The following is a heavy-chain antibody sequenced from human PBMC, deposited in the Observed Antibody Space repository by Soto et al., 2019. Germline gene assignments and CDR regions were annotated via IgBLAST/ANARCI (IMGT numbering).Heavy chain of an antibody. Sequence: PSETLSLTCAVSGGSISSGGYSWSWIRQPPGKGLEWIGYIYHRGSTNYNQSLKSRVTISVDTSKNQFSLKLSSVTAADTAVYYCARAPRGNYGYPSYFDYWGQGTLVTVSS. V-gene: IGHV4-30-2*01. CDR3: ARAPRGNYGYPSYFDY. D-gene: IGHD3-10*01. CDR1: GGSISSGGYS. J-gene: IGHJ4*02. CDR2: IYHRGST.